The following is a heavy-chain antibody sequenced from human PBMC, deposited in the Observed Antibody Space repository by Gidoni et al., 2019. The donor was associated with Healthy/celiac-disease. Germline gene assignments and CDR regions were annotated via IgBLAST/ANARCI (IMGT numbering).Heavy chain of an antibody. CDR1: SSYA. CDR3: ARGIAAAGTPHY. CDR2: ISYDGSNK. Sequence: SSYAMHWVRQAPGKGLEWVAVISYDGSNKYYADSVKGRFTISRDNSKNALYLQMNSLRAEDTAVYYCARGIAAAGTPHYWGQGTLVTVSS. V-gene: IGHV3-30-3*01. J-gene: IGHJ4*02. D-gene: IGHD6-13*01.